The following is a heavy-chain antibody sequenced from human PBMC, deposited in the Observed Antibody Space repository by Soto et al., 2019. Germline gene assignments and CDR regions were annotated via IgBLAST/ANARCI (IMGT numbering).Heavy chain of an antibody. CDR3: ARHVPAAGYYYGMDV. CDR1: GGTFSSYA. V-gene: IGHV1-69*12. D-gene: IGHD2-2*01. J-gene: IGHJ6*02. CDR2: IIPLLCTA. Sequence: QVQLVQSGAEVNKPGSSVKVSCKASGGTFSSYAISWVRQAPGQGLEWMGGIIPLLCTANSAQKFQGRVTITADESTSTAYMELSSLISDAAAVYYCARHVPAAGYYYGMDVWGQGTTVTVSS.